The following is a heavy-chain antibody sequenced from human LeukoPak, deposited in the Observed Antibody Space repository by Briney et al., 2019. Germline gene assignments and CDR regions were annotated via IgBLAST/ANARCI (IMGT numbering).Heavy chain of an antibody. V-gene: IGHV1-2*02. CDR3: ARDPSHYYYMDV. CDR1: GYRLTSYY. J-gene: IGHJ6*03. CDR2: LDPRSGGT. Sequence: ASEKVSCKAYGYRLTSYYLHWVRQAPGQALEWMGWLDPRSGGTKYAQKFKGRFTMTGDTSISTLYMEISSLTSDDSAVYYCARDPSHYYYMDVWGEGTTVTVSS.